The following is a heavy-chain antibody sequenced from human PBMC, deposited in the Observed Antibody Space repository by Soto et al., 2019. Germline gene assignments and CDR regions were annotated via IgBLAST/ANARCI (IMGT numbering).Heavy chain of an antibody. CDR3: ARVSPIVVVPAAIEDAAAGGYYYYYYYMDV. CDR1: GFTFSDYY. D-gene: IGHD2-2*01. Sequence: PGGSLRLSCAASGFTFSDYYMSWIRQAPGKGLEWVSYISSSGSTIYYADSVKGRFTISRDNAKNSLYLQMNSLRAEDMAVYYCARVSPIVVVPAAIEDAAAGGYYYYYYYMDVWGKGTTVTVSS. V-gene: IGHV3-11*01. CDR2: ISSSGSTI. J-gene: IGHJ6*03.